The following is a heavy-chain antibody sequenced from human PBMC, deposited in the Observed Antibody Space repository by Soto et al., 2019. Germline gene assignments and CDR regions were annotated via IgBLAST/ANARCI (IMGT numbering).Heavy chain of an antibody. V-gene: IGHV4-30-4*01. CDR3: AGAGGGVVTADFEY. CDR2: IYQSGTT. CDR1: GGSMTSGGYY. D-gene: IGHD2-21*02. J-gene: IGHJ4*02. Sequence: QVQLQLLGTGLLKPSQTLSLTCIVSGGSMTSGGYYWSWIRQHPGKGLEWLGYIYQSGTTYYNTSLRSRVVLSVATSQNQFSLRLSSVTATESAIYYCAGAGGGVVTADFEYWGQGTEVTVSS.